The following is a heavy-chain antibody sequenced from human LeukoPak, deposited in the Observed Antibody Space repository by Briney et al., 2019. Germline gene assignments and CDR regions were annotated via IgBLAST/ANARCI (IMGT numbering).Heavy chain of an antibody. V-gene: IGHV4-59*03. CDR2: IYSSGTT. Sequence: PSATLSLTCVVSGGSLHRSFWTWVRQPPGKGLEWIGRIYSSGTTDYSPSLKSRLTIPIDTTKNQFSLRLASVTAADTAVYYCGRRPAVDGPIDNWGQGILVAVSS. D-gene: IGHD3/OR15-3a*01. CDR1: GGSLHRSF. CDR3: GRRPAVDGPIDN. J-gene: IGHJ4*02.